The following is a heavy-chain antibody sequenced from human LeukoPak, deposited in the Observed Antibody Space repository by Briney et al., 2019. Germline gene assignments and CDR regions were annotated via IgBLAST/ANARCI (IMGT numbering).Heavy chain of an antibody. CDR1: GYTFTSYG. J-gene: IGHJ4*02. Sequence: ASVKVSCKASGYTFTSYGISWVRQAPGQGLEWMGCISAYNGNTNYAQKLQGRVTMTTDTSTSTAYMELRSLRSDDTAVYYCARDRPRWYNWNDLSFDYWGQGTLVTVSS. CDR3: ARDRPRWYNWNDLSFDY. CDR2: ISAYNGNT. D-gene: IGHD1-1*01. V-gene: IGHV1-18*01.